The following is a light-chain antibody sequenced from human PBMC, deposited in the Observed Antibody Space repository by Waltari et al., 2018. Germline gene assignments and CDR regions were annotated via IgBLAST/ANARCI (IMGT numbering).Light chain of an antibody. CDR1: QGISSY. CDR3: QQLNSFPLT. V-gene: IGKV1-9*01. J-gene: IGKJ4*01. CDR2: AAS. Sequence: IQLTQSPSSPSASVGDRVTITCRASQGISSYLAWYQQTPGEAPKLLIYAASSLQSGVPSRFSGSESGTDFTLTISSLQPEDFATYYCQQLNSFPLTFGGGTKVEIK.